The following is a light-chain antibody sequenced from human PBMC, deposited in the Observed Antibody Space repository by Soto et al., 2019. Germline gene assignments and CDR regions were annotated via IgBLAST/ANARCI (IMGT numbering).Light chain of an antibody. CDR3: SSYAGSNNFV. Sequence: QSALAQPASVSGSPGQSITISCTGTSSDVGAYDAVSWYQQHPGKAPQVIIYRGTKRPSGVSTRFSGSVSGNTASLTVSGLQAEDEAEYYCSSYAGSNNFVFGTGTKLTVL. CDR2: RGT. J-gene: IGLJ1*01. CDR1: SSDVGAYDA. V-gene: IGLV2-23*01.